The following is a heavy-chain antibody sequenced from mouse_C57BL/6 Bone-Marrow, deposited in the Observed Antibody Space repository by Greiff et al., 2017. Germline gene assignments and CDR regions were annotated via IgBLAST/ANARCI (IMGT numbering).Heavy chain of an antibody. CDR2: INPGDGDT. D-gene: IGHD2-3*01. V-gene: IGHV1-80*01. J-gene: IGHJ3*01. CDR1: GYAFSSYW. Sequence: QVQLQQSGAELVKPGASVKISCKASGYAFSSYWMNWVKQRPGKGLEWIGQINPGDGDTNYNEKFKGKATLTADKSSSTAYMQLSSLTSEDSAVYFCARRGRWLLVCAYWGQGTLVTVSA. CDR3: ARRGRWLLVCAY.